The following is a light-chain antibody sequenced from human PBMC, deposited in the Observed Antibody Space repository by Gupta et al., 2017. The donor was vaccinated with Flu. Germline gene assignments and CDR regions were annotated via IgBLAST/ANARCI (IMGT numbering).Light chain of an antibody. J-gene: IGKJ2*01. CDR2: DAS. CDR1: QGISSA. CDR3: QQFMT. Sequence: AIQLTQSPSSLSASVGDGVTITCRASQGISSALAWYQQKPGKAPKLLIYDASSLQSGVPSRFSGSGSGTDFTLTISSLQPEDFATYYCQQFMTFGQGTKLEIK. V-gene: IGKV1-13*02.